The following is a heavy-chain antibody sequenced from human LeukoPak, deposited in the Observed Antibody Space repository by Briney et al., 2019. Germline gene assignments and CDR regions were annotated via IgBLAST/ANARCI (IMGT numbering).Heavy chain of an antibody. CDR3: ARGLFTVTNWFDP. Sequence: SETLSLTCAVYGGSFSGYYWTYIRQPPGKGLEWIGEINHSGSTNYNPSLKSRVTISVDTSKNQFSLKLSSVTAADTAVYYCARGLFTVTNWFDPWGQGTLVTVSS. V-gene: IGHV4-34*01. CDR2: INHSGST. CDR1: GGSFSGYY. J-gene: IGHJ5*02. D-gene: IGHD4-17*01.